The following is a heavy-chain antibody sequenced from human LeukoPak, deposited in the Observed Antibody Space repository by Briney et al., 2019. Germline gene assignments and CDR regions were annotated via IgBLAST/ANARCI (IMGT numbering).Heavy chain of an antibody. CDR3: AHHGVLIPL. V-gene: IGHV3-23*01. CDR2: ILGSGDRT. D-gene: IGHD1-1*01. CDR1: VFTLSNYA. J-gene: IGHJ4*02. Sequence: GGSLRLSCVASVFTLSNYAMSWVRPAPGKGLEWVSAILGSGDRTYYADSVRGRFTISRDNSKNTVYLQMSSLRVEDTAVYYCAHHGVLIPLWGQGTLVTVSS.